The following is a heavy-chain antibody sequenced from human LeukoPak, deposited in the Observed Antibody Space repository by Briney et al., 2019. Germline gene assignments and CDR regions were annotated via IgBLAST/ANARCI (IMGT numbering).Heavy chain of an antibody. J-gene: IGHJ4*02. V-gene: IGHV3-7*05. CDR1: GFTFSTYA. Sequence: PGGSLRLSCAASGFTFSTYAMTWVRQAPGRGLEWVARIKEDGSDTYYVDSVKGRFTISRDKAKKTVYLQMNSLRVGDTAVYYCAREWSGYYYANFDYWGQGTLVTVSS. CDR2: IKEDGSDT. CDR3: AREWSGYYYANFDY. D-gene: IGHD3-22*01.